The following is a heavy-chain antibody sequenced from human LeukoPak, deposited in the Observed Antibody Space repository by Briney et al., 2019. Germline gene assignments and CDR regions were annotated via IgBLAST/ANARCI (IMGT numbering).Heavy chain of an antibody. CDR3: ARDLVPYGSGNSMGD. V-gene: IGHV1-69*13. J-gene: IGHJ4*02. Sequence: SVKVSCKASGGTLSSHAISWVRQAPGQGLEWMGGIIPIFGTTNYAQKFQGRVTISADESTNTAYMELSSLRSEDTAVYYCARDLVPYGSGNSMGDWGQGTLVIVSS. CDR1: GGTLSSHA. CDR2: IIPIFGTT. D-gene: IGHD3-10*01.